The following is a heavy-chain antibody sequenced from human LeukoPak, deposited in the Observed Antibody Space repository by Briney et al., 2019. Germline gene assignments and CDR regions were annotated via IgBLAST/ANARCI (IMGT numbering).Heavy chain of an antibody. D-gene: IGHD3-22*01. J-gene: IGHJ4*02. CDR1: GFTFSSYA. CDR3: AKTYYYDSSGYSHYLAYDY. Sequence: PGGSLRLSCAASGFTFSSYAMNWVRQAPGKGLEWVSTISGSGAFTKYADSVTGRFTISRDNSKNTMYLQLNSLRAEDTAIYYCAKTYYYDSSGYSHYLAYDYWGQGTLVTVSS. CDR2: ISGSGAFT. V-gene: IGHV3-23*01.